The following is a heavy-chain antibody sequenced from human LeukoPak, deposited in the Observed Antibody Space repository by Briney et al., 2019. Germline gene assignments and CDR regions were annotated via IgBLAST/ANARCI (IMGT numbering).Heavy chain of an antibody. D-gene: IGHD3-22*01. CDR3: ARGEYYYDSSGIEVPDY. CDR1: GFTFSSYE. J-gene: IGHJ4*02. Sequence: GSLRLSCAASGFTFSSYEMNWVRQAPGKGLEWVSYISSGTSTIYYADSVKGRFTISRDNAKNSLYLQMNSLRAEDTAVYYCARGEYYYDSSGIEVPDYWGQGTLVTLSS. CDR2: ISSGTSTI. V-gene: IGHV3-48*03.